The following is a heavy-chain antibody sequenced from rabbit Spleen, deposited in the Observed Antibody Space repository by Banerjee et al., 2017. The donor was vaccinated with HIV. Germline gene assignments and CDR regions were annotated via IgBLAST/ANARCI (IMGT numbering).Heavy chain of an antibody. Sequence: QSLEESGGGLVQPEGSLTLTCTASGFSFSSNYYMCWVRQAPGKGLECIACIYAGSSASTYYANWAKGRFTISKTSSTTVTLQMTSLTVADTATYFCARDTGSSFSSYGMDLWGQGTLVTVS. D-gene: IGHD8-1*01. V-gene: IGHV1S40*01. J-gene: IGHJ3*01. CDR3: ARDTGSSFSSYGMDL. CDR2: IYAGSSAST. CDR1: GFSFSSNYY.